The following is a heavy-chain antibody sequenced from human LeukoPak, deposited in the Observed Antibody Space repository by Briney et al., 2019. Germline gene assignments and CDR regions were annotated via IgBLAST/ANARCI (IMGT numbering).Heavy chain of an antibody. J-gene: IGHJ4*02. CDR1: GFTLSSYD. Sequence: PGGSLRLSCAASGFTLSSYDFHWVRQATGKGLEWVSAIGTVDDTYYPDSVKGRFTISRENAKNSLYLQMNSLRAGNTAVYYCVRERLDDSSGKALQYFDYWGQGTLVTVSS. D-gene: IGHD3-22*01. CDR3: VRERLDDSSGKALQYFDY. V-gene: IGHV3-13*04. CDR2: IGTVDDT.